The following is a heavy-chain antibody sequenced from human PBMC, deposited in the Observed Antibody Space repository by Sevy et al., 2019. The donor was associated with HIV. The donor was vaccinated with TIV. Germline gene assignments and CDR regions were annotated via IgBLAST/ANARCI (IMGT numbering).Heavy chain of an antibody. CDR3: AKLSAMIATVDYFYYYGMDV. Sequence: GGSLRLSCVASGFTFSSYGMNWVRQAPGKGPEWVAFLRYDGSNKYYADFVRGRFTISRDNSKNTLYLQMNSLRAEDTAVYYWAKLSAMIATVDYFYYYGMDVWGQGTTVTVSS. CDR1: GFTFSSYG. V-gene: IGHV3-30*02. CDR2: LRYDGSNK. D-gene: IGHD2-21*01. J-gene: IGHJ6*02.